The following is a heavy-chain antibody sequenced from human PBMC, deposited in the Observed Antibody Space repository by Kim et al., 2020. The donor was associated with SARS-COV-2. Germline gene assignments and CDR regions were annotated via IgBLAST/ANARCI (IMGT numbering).Heavy chain of an antibody. D-gene: IGHD4-4*01. CDR1: GFTLSSYA. CDR3: ANGLQYYYYGMDV. Sequence: GGSLRLSCAASGFTLSSYAMSWVRQAPGKGLEWVSAISGSGGSTYYADSVKGRFTISRDNSKNTLYLQMNSLRAEDTAVYYCANGLQYYYYGMDVWGQGTTVTVSS. CDR2: ISGSGGST. V-gene: IGHV3-23*01. J-gene: IGHJ6*02.